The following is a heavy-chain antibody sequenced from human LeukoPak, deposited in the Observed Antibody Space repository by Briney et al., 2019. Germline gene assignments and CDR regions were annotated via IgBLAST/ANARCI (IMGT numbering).Heavy chain of an antibody. V-gene: IGHV3-30-3*01. J-gene: IGHJ4*02. Sequence: GGSLRLSCAASGFTFSSYAMHWVRQAPGKGLEWVAVISYDGSNKYYADSVKGRFTISRDNSKNTLYLQMNSLRAEDTAVYYCAKGSSSSRPYYFDYWGQGILVTVSS. CDR2: ISYDGSNK. CDR1: GFTFSSYA. D-gene: IGHD6-6*01. CDR3: AKGSSSSRPYYFDY.